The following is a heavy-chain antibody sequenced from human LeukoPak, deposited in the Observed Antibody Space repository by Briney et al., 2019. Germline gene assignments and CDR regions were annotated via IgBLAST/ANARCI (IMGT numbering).Heavy chain of an antibody. J-gene: IGHJ3*02. CDR2: IAYDGRNN. D-gene: IGHD4/OR15-4a*01. Sequence: GGSLRLSCVASGVTLRSYDMNWVRQAPGKGLEWVAFIAYDGRNNYYADSVKGRSTISRDNSKNTVSLQMNTLRPEDTALYYCAKARVLTGVDAFDIWGQGTMVIVSS. CDR3: AKARVLTGVDAFDI. CDR1: GVTLRSYD. V-gene: IGHV3-30*02.